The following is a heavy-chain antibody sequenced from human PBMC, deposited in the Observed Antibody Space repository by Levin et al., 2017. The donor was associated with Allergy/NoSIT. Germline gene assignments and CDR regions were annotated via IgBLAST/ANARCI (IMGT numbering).Heavy chain of an antibody. Sequence: KVSCQGSGYSFTSYWIGWVRQMPGKGLEWMGMIYPGDSDTRYSPSFQGKVTISADKSISTAYLQRSSLRASDTAIYYCARRSTRDYDYNMDVWGKGTTVTVSS. CDR1: GYSFTSYW. CDR3: ARRSTRDYDYNMDV. V-gene: IGHV5-51*01. D-gene: IGHD2/OR15-2a*01. CDR2: IYPGDSDT. J-gene: IGHJ6*03.